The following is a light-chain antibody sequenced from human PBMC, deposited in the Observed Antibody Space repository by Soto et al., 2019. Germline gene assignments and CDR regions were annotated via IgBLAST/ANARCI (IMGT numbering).Light chain of an antibody. CDR1: QSIRSN. J-gene: IGKJ4*01. CDR3: PVYKYWPRT. Sequence: EKGVTKSPGTLSVSPGERATLSCMASQSIRSNLAWDQQKPGQTPRLLIYVASTRATGNPARFTGSGSGADVTLTISCLQSGEWAIYYRPVYKYWPRTVRGGTKVDIK. CDR2: VAS. V-gene: IGKV3-15*01.